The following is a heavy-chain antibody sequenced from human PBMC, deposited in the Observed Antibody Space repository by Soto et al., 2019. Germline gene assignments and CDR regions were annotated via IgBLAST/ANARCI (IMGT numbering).Heavy chain of an antibody. J-gene: IGHJ6*02. Sequence: LRLSCTVSGFSLSHARMGVSWIRQPPGKALEWLAHIFSNDEKSYSTSLKSRLTISKDTSKSQVVLTMTNMDPVDTATYYCARDSSSSDYYYGMDVWGQGTTVTVSS. CDR1: GFSLSHARMG. D-gene: IGHD6-6*01. CDR2: IFSNDEK. V-gene: IGHV2-26*01. CDR3: ARDSSSSDYYYGMDV.